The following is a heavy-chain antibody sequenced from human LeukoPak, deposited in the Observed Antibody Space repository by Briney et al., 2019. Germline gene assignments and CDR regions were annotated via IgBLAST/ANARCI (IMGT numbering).Heavy chain of an antibody. J-gene: IGHJ4*02. D-gene: IGHD4-17*01. Sequence: SETLSLTCTVSGGSISNYFWSWIRQPAGKGLEWIGRIYFSGRTNYNPSLKSRVTMSVDTSKNQFSLRLSPVTAADTAVYYCVRVAYGDYYFDYWGQGTLVTVSS. CDR2: IYFSGRT. CDR3: VRVAYGDYYFDY. V-gene: IGHV4-4*07. CDR1: GGSISNYF.